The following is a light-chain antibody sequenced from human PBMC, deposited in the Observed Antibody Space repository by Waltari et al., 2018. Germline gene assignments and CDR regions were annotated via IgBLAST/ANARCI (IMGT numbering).Light chain of an antibody. V-gene: IGLV1-44*01. CDR3: AAWDDSLNGNV. CDR1: SSNIGSNT. J-gene: IGLJ6*01. Sequence: QSVLTQPPSASGTPGQRVTISCSGSSSNIGSNTVNWYQQLPGTAPKLLIYSNNQRTSGVPDRCSGSKSGTSASLAISGLQSEDEADYYWAAWDDSLNGNVFGSGTKVTVL. CDR2: SNN.